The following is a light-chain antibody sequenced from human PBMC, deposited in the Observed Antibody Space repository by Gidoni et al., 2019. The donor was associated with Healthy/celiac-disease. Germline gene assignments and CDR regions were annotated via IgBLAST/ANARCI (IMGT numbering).Light chain of an antibody. CDR2: GAS. J-gene: IGKJ5*01. CDR1: QSVSSSY. Sequence: EIVLTQSPGTLSWSPGERATLSCRASQSVSSSYLAWYQQKPGQAPRLLIYGASSRATGIPDRFSGSGSGTDFTLPISRLEPEDFAVYYCQQYGSSPTTFGQGTRLEIK. CDR3: QQYGSSPTT. V-gene: IGKV3-20*01.